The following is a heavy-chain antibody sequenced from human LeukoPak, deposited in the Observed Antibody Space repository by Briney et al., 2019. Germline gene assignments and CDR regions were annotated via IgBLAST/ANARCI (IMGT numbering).Heavy chain of an antibody. J-gene: IGHJ2*01. CDR1: GFIVSNNY. D-gene: IGHD1-1*01. V-gene: IGHV3-53*01. CDR3: ARRTGSDWYFDL. CDR2: ISAGGST. Sequence: GGSLRLSCAASGFIVSNNYMSWVRQAPGKGLEWVSLISAGGSTYYADSVKGRFTISRDNSKNTLYLQMDSLRADDTAVYYCARRTGSDWYFDLWGRGTLVTVPS.